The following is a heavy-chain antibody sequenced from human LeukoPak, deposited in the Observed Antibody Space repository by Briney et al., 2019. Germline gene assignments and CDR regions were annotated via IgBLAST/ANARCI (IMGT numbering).Heavy chain of an antibody. CDR2: IKQDGSEK. Sequence: PGGSLRLSCAASGFTFSSYWMSWVRQAPGKGLEWVANIKQDGSEKYYVDSVKGRFTISRDNAKNSLYLQMNSLRAEDTAVYYCAKSITMIVVARLEYWGQGTLVTVSS. CDR1: GFTFSSYW. J-gene: IGHJ4*02. CDR3: AKSITMIVVARLEY. D-gene: IGHD3-22*01. V-gene: IGHV3-7*03.